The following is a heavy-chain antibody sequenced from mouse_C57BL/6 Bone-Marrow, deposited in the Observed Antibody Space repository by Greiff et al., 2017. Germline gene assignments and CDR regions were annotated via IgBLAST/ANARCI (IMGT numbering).Heavy chain of an antibody. V-gene: IGHV1-81*01. CDR2: IYPRSGNT. D-gene: IGHD1-1*01. CDR1: GYTFTSYG. J-gene: IGHJ3*01. CDR3: ARGEYGSSYPFAY. Sequence: QVQLQQSGAELARPGASVKLSCKASGYTFTSYGISWVKQRTGQGLEWIGEIYPRSGNTYYNEKFKGKATLTADKSSSTAYMELRSLTSEDSAVYICARGEYGSSYPFAYWGQGTLVTVSA.